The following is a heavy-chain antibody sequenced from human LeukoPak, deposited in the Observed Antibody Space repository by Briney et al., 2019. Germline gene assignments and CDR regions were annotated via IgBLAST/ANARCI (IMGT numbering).Heavy chain of an antibody. J-gene: IGHJ4*02. D-gene: IGHD2-2*01. V-gene: IGHV3-21*01. CDR2: ISSSSSCI. CDR1: GFTFSSYS. CDR3: AREDGVVVVPAADY. Sequence: PGGSLRLSCAASGFTFSSYSMNWVRQAPGKGLEWVSSISSSSSCIYYADSVKGRFTISRDNAKNSLYLQMNSLRAEDTAVYYCAREDGVVVVPAADYWGQGTLVTVSS.